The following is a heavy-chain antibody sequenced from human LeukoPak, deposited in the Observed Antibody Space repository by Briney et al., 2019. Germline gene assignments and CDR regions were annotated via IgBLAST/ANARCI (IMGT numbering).Heavy chain of an antibody. D-gene: IGHD3-22*01. Sequence: GGSLRLSCAASGFTFDDYAMHWVRQAPGKGLECVSLISWDGDSTYYSDSVKGRFTISRDNNKNSLYLQMNSLRTEDTALYYCAAAPYDSIGIFDYWGQGTLVTVSS. V-gene: IGHV3-43D*03. J-gene: IGHJ4*02. CDR3: AAAPYDSIGIFDY. CDR1: GFTFDDYA. CDR2: ISWDGDST.